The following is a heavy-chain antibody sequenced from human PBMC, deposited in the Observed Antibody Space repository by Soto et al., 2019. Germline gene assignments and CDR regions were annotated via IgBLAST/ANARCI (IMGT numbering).Heavy chain of an antibody. Sequence: ASVKVSCKASGYTFTGHYMHWVRQAPGQGLEWMGWINPNSGGTNYAQKFQGWVTMTRDTSISTAYMELSSLTSEDTAVYYCATSEGRDGYSFDYWGPGTLVTVSS. CDR1: GYTFTGHY. CDR2: INPNSGGT. D-gene: IGHD5-12*01. V-gene: IGHV1-2*04. CDR3: ATSEGRDGYSFDY. J-gene: IGHJ4*02.